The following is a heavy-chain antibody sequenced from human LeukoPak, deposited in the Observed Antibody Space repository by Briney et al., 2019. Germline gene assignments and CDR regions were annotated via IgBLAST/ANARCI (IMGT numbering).Heavy chain of an antibody. D-gene: IGHD3-22*01. CDR3: ARAGGDSSGLDAFDI. CDR2: IWYDGSNK. Sequence: GGSLRLSCAASGFTFSSYGMHWVRQAPGKGLEWVAVIWYDGSNKYYADSVKGRFTISRDNSKNTLYLQMNSLRAEDTAVYYCARAGGDSSGLDAFDIWGQGTMVAVSS. V-gene: IGHV3-33*01. CDR1: GFTFSSYG. J-gene: IGHJ3*02.